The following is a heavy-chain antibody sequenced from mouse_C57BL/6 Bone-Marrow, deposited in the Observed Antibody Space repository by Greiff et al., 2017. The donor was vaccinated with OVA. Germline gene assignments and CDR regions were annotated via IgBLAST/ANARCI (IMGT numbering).Heavy chain of an antibody. CDR1: GFTFSDYG. V-gene: IGHV5-17*01. D-gene: IGHD2-1*01. CDR2: ISSGSSTI. Sequence: EVKLMESGGGLVKPGGSLKLSCAASGFTFSDYGMHWVRQAPEKGLEWVAYISSGSSTIYYADTVKGRFTISRDNAKNTLFLQMTSLRSEDTAMYYCAREGIYPDMDYWGQGTSVTVSS. J-gene: IGHJ4*01. CDR3: AREGIYPDMDY.